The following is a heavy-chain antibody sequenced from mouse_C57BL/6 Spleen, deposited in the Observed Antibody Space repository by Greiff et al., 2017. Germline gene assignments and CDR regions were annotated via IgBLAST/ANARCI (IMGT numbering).Heavy chain of an antibody. CDR3: ARDYGSSYGFDD. D-gene: IGHD1-1*01. Sequence: EVQLQQSGPELVKPGASVKLSCKASGYTFTDYYMNWVKQSPGQSLEWIGDINPTNGCTSYNQKFKGKATLTADTSSSTAYMELRSLTSEDSAVDYCARDYGSSYGFDDWGQGTTLTVSS. CDR2: INPTNGCT. CDR1: GYTFTDYY. J-gene: IGHJ2*01. V-gene: IGHV1-26*01.